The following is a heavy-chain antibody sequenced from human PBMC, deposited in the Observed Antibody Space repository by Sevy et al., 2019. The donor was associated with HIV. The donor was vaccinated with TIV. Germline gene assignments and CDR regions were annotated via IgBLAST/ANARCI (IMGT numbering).Heavy chain of an antibody. Sequence: GGSLRLSCAASGFPFSSYAMSWVRQAPGKGLEWVSTISGSGGSAYYADSVKGRFTISRDTSKNTLFLQMHSLRAEDTAVYHCAKGLRGTTTNNWFDPWGQGTLVTVSS. J-gene: IGHJ5*02. CDR3: AKGLRGTTTNNWFDP. V-gene: IGHV3-23*01. CDR1: GFPFSSYA. D-gene: IGHD4-17*01. CDR2: ISGSGGSA.